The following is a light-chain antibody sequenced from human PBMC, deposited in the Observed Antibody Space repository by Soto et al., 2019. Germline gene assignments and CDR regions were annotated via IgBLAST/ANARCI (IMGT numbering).Light chain of an antibody. V-gene: IGKV3-20*01. CDR2: GAS. CDR3: QQYGSSPST. J-gene: IGKJ1*01. Sequence: EIVLTQSPGTLSLSPGERATLSCRTSQSVSNNYLARYQQKPGQAPRLLIYGASSRATGIPDRFSGSGSGTDFTLSISRLEPEDFAVYYCQQYGSSPSTFGQGTKV. CDR1: QSVSNNY.